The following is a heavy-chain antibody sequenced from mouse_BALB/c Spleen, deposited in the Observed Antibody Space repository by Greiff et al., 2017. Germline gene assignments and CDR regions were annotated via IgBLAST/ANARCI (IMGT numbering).Heavy chain of an antibody. CDR2: INPSNGGT. V-gene: IGHV1S81*02. Sequence: LVESGAELVKPGASVKLSCKASGYTFTSYYMYWVKQRPGQGLEWIGEINPSNGGTNFNEKFKSKATLTVDKSSSTAYMQLSSLTSEDSAVYYCNRYDVYFDGWGGGTTVTVAS. CDR3: NRYDVYFDG. D-gene: IGHD2-14*01. J-gene: IGHJ1*01. CDR1: GYTFTSYY.